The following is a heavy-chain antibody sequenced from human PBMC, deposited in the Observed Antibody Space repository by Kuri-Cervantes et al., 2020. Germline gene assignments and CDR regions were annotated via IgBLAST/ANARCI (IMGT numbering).Heavy chain of an antibody. CDR2: INSDGSST. CDR1: GFTVSSNY. V-gene: IGHV3-74*01. CDR3: ARGRALDY. Sequence: GESLKISCAASGFTVSSNYMSWVRQAPGKGLEWVSRINSDGSSTSYADSVKGRFTISRDNAKNTLYLQMNSLRAEDTAVYYCARGRALDYWGQGTLVTVSS. J-gene: IGHJ4*02.